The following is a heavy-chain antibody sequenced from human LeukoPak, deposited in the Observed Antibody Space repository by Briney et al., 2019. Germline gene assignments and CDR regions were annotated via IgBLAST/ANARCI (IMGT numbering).Heavy chain of an antibody. D-gene: IGHD6-13*01. CDR1: GFTFSSYA. CDR3: ARDGERGSSWSLDY. Sequence: GRSLRLSCAASGFTFSSYAMHWVRQAPGKGLEWVAVISYDGSNKYYADSVKGRFTISRDNSKNTLYLQMNSLRAEDTAVYYCARDGERGSSWSLDYWGQGTLVTVSS. CDR2: ISYDGSNK. V-gene: IGHV3-30*04. J-gene: IGHJ4*02.